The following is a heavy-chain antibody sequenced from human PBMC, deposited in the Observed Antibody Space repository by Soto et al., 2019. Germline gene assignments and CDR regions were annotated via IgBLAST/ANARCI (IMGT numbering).Heavy chain of an antibody. Sequence: TLSLTCSVSGGSISSGGYYWVWIRQHPGKGLEWIGYIYYSGSTYYNPSLKSRVTISVDTSKNQFSLKLSSVTAADTAVYYCARGFTMVRIDYWGQGTLVTVSS. D-gene: IGHD3-10*01. CDR2: IYYSGST. CDR1: GGSISSGGYY. V-gene: IGHV4-31*03. CDR3: ARGFTMVRIDY. J-gene: IGHJ4*02.